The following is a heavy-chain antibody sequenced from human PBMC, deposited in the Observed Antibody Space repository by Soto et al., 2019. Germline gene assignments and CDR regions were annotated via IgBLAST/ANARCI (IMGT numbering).Heavy chain of an antibody. CDR2: IIPIFGTA. CDR3: ARDLPNYDILTGYYGMDV. Sequence: QVPLVQSGAEVKKPGSSVKVSCKASGGTFSSYAISWVRQAPGQGLEWMGGIIPIFGTANYAQKFQGRVTITADESTSTAYMELSSLRSEDTAVYYCARDLPNYDILTGYYGMDVWGQGTTVTVSS. D-gene: IGHD3-9*01. J-gene: IGHJ6*02. CDR1: GGTFSSYA. V-gene: IGHV1-69*01.